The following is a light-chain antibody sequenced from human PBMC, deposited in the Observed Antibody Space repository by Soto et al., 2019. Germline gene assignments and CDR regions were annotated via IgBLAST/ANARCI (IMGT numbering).Light chain of an antibody. Sequence: EIVLTQSPATLSLSPGERATLSCRASQSISSYLAWYKQRPGQAHRLLIYDASNRATGIPARFSGGGSGTDFTLTISSLEPEDFAIYFCRQRRDWPPLTFGGGTRVEIK. CDR2: DAS. CDR1: QSISSY. V-gene: IGKV3-11*01. J-gene: IGKJ4*01. CDR3: RQRRDWPPLT.